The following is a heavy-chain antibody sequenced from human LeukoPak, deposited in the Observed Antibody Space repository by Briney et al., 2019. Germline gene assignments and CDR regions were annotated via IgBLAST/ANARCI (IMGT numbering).Heavy chain of an antibody. J-gene: IGHJ4*02. D-gene: IGHD3-10*01. CDR2: ITTGSNYI. CDR1: GFTFTNYA. Sequence: GGSLRLSCVASGFTFTNYAMNWVRQAPGEGLEWVSSITTGSNYIYYSDSVKGRFTISRDNAKNSLYLQMNSLRAEDTAVYYCARGGGSGSFWGQGTLVTVSS. V-gene: IGHV3-21*04. CDR3: ARGGGSGSF.